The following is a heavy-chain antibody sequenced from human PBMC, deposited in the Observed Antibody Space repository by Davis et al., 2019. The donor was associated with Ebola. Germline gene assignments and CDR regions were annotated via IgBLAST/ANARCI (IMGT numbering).Heavy chain of an antibody. CDR1: GGSISGYQ. D-gene: IGHD1-26*01. CDR2: IFNSGTA. CDR3: ARDHMGSLDN. Sequence: MPGGSLRPSCRVPGGSISGYQWAWIRQPPGKGLDYVGHIFNSGTASYNSALKSRVTISLDKSSNQFSLKLNSVTAADTAIYFCARDHMGSLDNWGQGTLVTVSS. V-gene: IGHV4-59*01. J-gene: IGHJ4*02.